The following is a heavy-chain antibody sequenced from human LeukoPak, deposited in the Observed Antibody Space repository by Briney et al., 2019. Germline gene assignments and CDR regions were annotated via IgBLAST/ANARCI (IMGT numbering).Heavy chain of an antibody. J-gene: IGHJ6*03. CDR3: ARGRGLTSTGYYYYYMDV. CDR1: GGSISSGGYD. V-gene: IGHV4-31*03. CDR2: IYYSGST. D-gene: IGHD1-1*01. Sequence: SETLSLTCTVSGGSISSGGYDWSWIRQHPGKGLEWIGYIYYSGSTYYNPSLKSRVTISVDTSKNQFSLKLSSVTAADTAVYYCARGRGLTSTGYYYYYMDVWGKGTTVTVSS.